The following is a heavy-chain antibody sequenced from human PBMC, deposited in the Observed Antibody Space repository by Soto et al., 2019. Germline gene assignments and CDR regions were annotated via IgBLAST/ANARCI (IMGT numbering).Heavy chain of an antibody. CDR2: IKQDGSEK. J-gene: IGHJ6*02. V-gene: IGHV3-7*03. CDR1: GFTFSSYW. D-gene: IGHD3-10*01. CDR3: AREYELLGDYYYGMDV. Sequence: GGSLRLSCAASGFTFSSYWMSWVRQAPGKGLEWVANIKQDGSEKYYVDSVKGRFTISRDNAKNSLYLQMNSLRAEDTAVYYCAREYELLGDYYYGMDVWGQGTTVTVSS.